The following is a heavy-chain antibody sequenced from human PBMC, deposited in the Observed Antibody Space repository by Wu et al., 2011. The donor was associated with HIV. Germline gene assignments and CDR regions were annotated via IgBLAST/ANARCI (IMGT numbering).Heavy chain of an antibody. CDR3: ASAAPHYEILTEPLPYYHYYGMDV. J-gene: IGHJ6*02. D-gene: IGHD3-9*01. CDR2: INPNSGGT. V-gene: IGHV1-2*02. CDR1: GYTFTGYY. Sequence: QVRLVQSGAEAKKPGASVKVSCKASGYTFTGYYIHWVRQAPGQGLEWMGWINPNSGGTNYAQRFQGRVTMTRDTSISTAYMELSRLRSDDTAVYSCASAAPHYEILTEPLPYYHYYGMDVWGQGTAVTVSS.